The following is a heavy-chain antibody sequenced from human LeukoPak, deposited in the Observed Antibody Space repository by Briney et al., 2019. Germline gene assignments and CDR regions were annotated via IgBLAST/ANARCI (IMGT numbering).Heavy chain of an antibody. CDR3: AREPGYSSGWYARHDAFDI. CDR2: IYYSGST. J-gene: IGHJ3*02. Sequence: SETLSLTCTVSGGSISSYYWSWIRQPPGKGLEWIGYIYYSGSTNYNPSLKSRVTISVDTSKNQFSLKLSSVTAADTAVYYCAREPGYSSGWYARHDAFDIWGQGTMVTVSS. D-gene: IGHD6-19*01. V-gene: IGHV4-59*01. CDR1: GGSISSYY.